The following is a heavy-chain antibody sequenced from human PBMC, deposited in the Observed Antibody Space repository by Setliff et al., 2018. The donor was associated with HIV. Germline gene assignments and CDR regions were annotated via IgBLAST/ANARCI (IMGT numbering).Heavy chain of an antibody. Sequence: SETLSLTCTVSGGSISSSSYYWGWIRQSPGKGLEWIGEINHSGSTHYNPPLKSRATISVDTSKNQFSLRLNSVTAADTAVYYCARGATLLPGYSDRWEYFYMDVWGKGTTVTVSS. V-gene: IGHV4-39*07. CDR2: INHSGST. D-gene: IGHD5-12*01. J-gene: IGHJ6*03. CDR3: ARGATLLPGYSDRWEYFYMDV. CDR1: GGSISSSSYY.